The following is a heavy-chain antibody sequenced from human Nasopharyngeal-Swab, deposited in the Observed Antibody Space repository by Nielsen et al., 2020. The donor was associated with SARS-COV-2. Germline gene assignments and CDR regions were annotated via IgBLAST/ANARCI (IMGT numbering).Heavy chain of an antibody. Sequence: GESLKISCEGSGYSFSNYWISWVRQVPGKGLEWMGKVDPSDSYTDYSPSLRGHVTISVDRSISTAYLQWSSLKASDTAMYYCARQYQNYFGSGDYHGAFDIWGQGKMVTVSS. CDR1: GYSFSNYW. V-gene: IGHV5-10-1*01. CDR2: VDPSDSYT. D-gene: IGHD3-10*01. J-gene: IGHJ3*02. CDR3: ARQYQNYFGSGDYHGAFDI.